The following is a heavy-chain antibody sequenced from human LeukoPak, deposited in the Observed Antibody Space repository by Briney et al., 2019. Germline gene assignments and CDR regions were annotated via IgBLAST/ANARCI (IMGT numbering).Heavy chain of an antibody. Sequence: SETLSLTCAVSGYSISSGYYWSWIRQPPGKGLEWIGEINHSGSTNYNPSLKSRVTISVDTSKNQFSLKLSSVTAADTAVYYCARGMGYCSSTSCYIGNWGQGTLVTVSS. CDR3: ARGMGYCSSTSCYIGN. V-gene: IGHV4-34*01. J-gene: IGHJ4*02. CDR1: GYSISSGYY. D-gene: IGHD2-2*02. CDR2: INHSGST.